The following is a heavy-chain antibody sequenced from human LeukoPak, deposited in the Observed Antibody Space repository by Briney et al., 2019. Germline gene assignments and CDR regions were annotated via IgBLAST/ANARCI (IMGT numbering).Heavy chain of an antibody. D-gene: IGHD3-3*01. CDR2: IYYSGST. J-gene: IGHJ4*02. V-gene: IGHV4-59*01. Sequence: PSETLSLTCTVSGGSISSYYWSWIRQPPGKGLEWIGYIYYSGSTNYNPSLKSRVTISVDTSKNQFSLKLSSVTAADTAVYYCARSLGGYYTLPFGYWGQGTLVTVSS. CDR1: GGSISSYY. CDR3: ARSLGGYYTLPFGY.